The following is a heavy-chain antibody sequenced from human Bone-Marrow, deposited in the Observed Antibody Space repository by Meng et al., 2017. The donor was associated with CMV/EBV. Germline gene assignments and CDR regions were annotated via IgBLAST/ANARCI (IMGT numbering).Heavy chain of an antibody. CDR1: GYTFIDYY. D-gene: IGHD2-2*01. Sequence: ASVKVSCKASGYTFIDYYMHWLRHTPGQGLEWMGWIHPESGGTKYAENFQGRVTMTRDTSISTAYMELSRLRSDDTAVYYCARDRGYCSSTSCRRYYFDYWGQGTLVTVSS. J-gene: IGHJ4*02. CDR3: ARDRGYCSSTSCRRYYFDY. V-gene: IGHV1-2*02. CDR2: IHPESGGT.